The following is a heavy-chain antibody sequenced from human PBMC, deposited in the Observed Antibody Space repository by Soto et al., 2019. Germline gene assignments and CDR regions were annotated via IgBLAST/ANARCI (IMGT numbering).Heavy chain of an antibody. V-gene: IGHV4-59*01. Sequence: QGQLQESGPGLVKPSETLSLTCTVSGDSISTYNWGWIRQPPGKGLEWIGCIYYSGVTNYNPSPKSRVTISVDTPKNQLSLKLNSVTAADTAVYYCARVAADIASWLDPWGQGTLVTVSS. CDR1: GDSISTYN. J-gene: IGHJ5*02. D-gene: IGHD5-12*01. CDR2: IYYSGVT. CDR3: ARVAADIASWLDP.